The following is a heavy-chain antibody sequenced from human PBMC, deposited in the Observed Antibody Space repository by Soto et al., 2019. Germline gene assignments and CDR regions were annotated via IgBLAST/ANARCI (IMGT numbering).Heavy chain of an antibody. J-gene: IGHJ5*02. CDR3: ARHARSDRERLYP. CDR2: IFYSGST. CDR1: GGSISSSSYY. V-gene: IGHV4-39*01. D-gene: IGHD2-15*01. Sequence: QLQLQESGPGLVKPSETLSLTCTVSGGSISSSSYYWGWIRQPPGKGPEWIGSIFYSGSTYYNPSLKSRVTISVDTSKTQCSLKLSSVTAADTAVYYCARHARSDRERLYPWGQGTLVTVSS.